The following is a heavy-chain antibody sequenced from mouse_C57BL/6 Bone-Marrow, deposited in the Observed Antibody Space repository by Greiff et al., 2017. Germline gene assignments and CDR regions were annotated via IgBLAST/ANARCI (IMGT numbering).Heavy chain of an antibody. CDR1: GYTFTDYE. J-gene: IGHJ2*01. D-gene: IGHD2-1*01. Sequence: QVQLQQSGAELVRPGASVTLSCKASGYTFTDYEMHWVKQTPVHGLEWIGAIDPETGGTAYNQKFKGKAILTADKSSSTAYMELRSLTSESSAVYYCTRGGIYYGNYFDYWGQGTTLTGSS. CDR3: TRGGIYYGNYFDY. V-gene: IGHV1-15*01. CDR2: IDPETGGT.